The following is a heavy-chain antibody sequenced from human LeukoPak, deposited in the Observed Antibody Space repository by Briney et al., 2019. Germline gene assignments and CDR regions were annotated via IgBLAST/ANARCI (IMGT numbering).Heavy chain of an antibody. Sequence: PGGSLRLSCTASGFTFGDYAMSWFRQAPGKGLEWVANIKQDGSEKYYVDSVKGRFTVSRDNAKNSLYLQMNSLRAEDTAVYYCARDDRFPTFYFDYWGQGTLVTVSS. D-gene: IGHD3-16*01. V-gene: IGHV3-7*01. CDR3: ARDDRFPTFYFDY. CDR2: IKQDGSEK. CDR1: GFTFGDYA. J-gene: IGHJ4*02.